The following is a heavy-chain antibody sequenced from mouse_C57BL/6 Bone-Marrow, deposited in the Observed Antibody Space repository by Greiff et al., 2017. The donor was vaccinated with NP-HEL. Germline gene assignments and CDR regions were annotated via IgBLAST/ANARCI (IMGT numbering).Heavy chain of an antibody. CDR3: AVRGYYDYEKAWFAY. CDR1: GYTFTSYW. Sequence: QVQLKQPGAELVKPGASVKLSCKASGYTFTSYWMQWVKQRPGQGLEWIGEIDPSDSYTNYNQKFKGKATLTVDTSSSTAYMQLSSLTSEDSAVYYCAVRGYYDYEKAWFAYWGQGTLVTVSA. CDR2: IDPSDSYT. D-gene: IGHD2-4*01. V-gene: IGHV1-50*01. J-gene: IGHJ3*01.